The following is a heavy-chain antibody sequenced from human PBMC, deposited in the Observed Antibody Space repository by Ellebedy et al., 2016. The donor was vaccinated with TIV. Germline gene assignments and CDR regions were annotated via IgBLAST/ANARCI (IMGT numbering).Heavy chain of an antibody. D-gene: IGHD3-10*01. Sequence: SETLSLTXNVSGAAISDYYWSWIRQPPGKGLEWIGYIYYSGSTNYNPSLKSRVTISVDTSKNQFSLKLSSVTAADTAVYYCARGDYFYYGSGSYYFDYWGQGTLVTVSS. CDR1: GAAISDYY. V-gene: IGHV4-59*01. J-gene: IGHJ4*02. CDR2: IYYSGST. CDR3: ARGDYFYYGSGSYYFDY.